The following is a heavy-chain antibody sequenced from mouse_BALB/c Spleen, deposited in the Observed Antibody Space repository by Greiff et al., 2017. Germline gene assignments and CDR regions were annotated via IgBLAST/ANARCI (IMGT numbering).Heavy chain of an antibody. D-gene: IGHD2-14*01. CDR3: SRNRYDYFDY. J-gene: IGHJ2*01. CDR1: GFSLTSYG. Sequence: VQLLESGPGLVAPSHSLSITCTASGFSLTSYGVHWVSQSPGQGLEWLGVIWSGGSTGYNATFISRLSIRKDKSKCQVFFKMNSLQANDTAIYYCSRNRYDYFDYWGQGTTLTVSS. CDR2: IWSGGST. V-gene: IGHV2-2*02.